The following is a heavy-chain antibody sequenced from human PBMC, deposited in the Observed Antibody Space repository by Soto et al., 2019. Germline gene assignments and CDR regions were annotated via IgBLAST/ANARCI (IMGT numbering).Heavy chain of an antibody. Sequence: QEQLVQSGAEVTKPGASVKVSCKASGYTFTSYDINWVRQATGQGLEWKGWMSPNSGATGYAQKCQGRVTMTRDTAISTGYMELGNLRSEDTAIYYCARGVDNGVDVWGQGSTVTVSS. CDR3: ARGVDNGVDV. D-gene: IGHD2-8*01. J-gene: IGHJ6*02. CDR1: GYTFTSYD. CDR2: MSPNSGAT. V-gene: IGHV1-8*01.